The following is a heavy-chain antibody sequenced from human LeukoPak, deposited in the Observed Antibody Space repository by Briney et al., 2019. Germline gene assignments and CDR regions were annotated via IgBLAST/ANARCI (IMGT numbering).Heavy chain of an antibody. CDR2: IKEDESDE. V-gene: IGHV3-7*01. CDR3: ARWRGRQSEFDY. J-gene: IGHJ4*02. D-gene: IGHD1-1*01. Sequence: GGSLRLSCEASGFTFSSYWMSWVRQAPGKGLEWVAHIKEDESDEYYVDSVRGRFTASRDNAKNSVNLQMNSLRVEDTAVYCARWRGRQSEFDYWGQGTLVTVSS. CDR1: GFTFSSYW.